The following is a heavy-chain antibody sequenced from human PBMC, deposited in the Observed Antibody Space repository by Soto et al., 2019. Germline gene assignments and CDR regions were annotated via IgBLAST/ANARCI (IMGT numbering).Heavy chain of an antibody. Sequence: EVQLLESGGGLVQPGGSLRLSCSTSGFTFSTYAMNWVRQAPGKGLEWVSGLSGSGGTTYYADSVRGRFTISRDNSKNTLFLQMNSLRAEDTALYYCAKQRADYGSGSDTYYSDFWGQGTLVTVSS. J-gene: IGHJ4*02. CDR3: AKQRADYGSGSDTYYSDF. CDR2: LSGSGGTT. D-gene: IGHD3-10*01. V-gene: IGHV3-23*01. CDR1: GFTFSTYA.